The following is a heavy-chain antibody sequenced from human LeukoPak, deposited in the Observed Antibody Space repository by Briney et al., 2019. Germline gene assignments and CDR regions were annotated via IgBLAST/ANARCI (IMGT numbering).Heavy chain of an antibody. Sequence: SGPTLVKPTQTLTLTCTFSGFSLSTSKVGVGWIRQPPGKALEWLALIYWDDDKRYSPSLKSRLTITKDTSKNQVVLTMTNMDPVDTATYYCAHGRALYSGYGFDYWGQGTLVTVSS. CDR1: GFSLSTSKVG. D-gene: IGHD5-12*01. CDR3: AHGRALYSGYGFDY. CDR2: IYWDDDK. V-gene: IGHV2-5*02. J-gene: IGHJ4*02.